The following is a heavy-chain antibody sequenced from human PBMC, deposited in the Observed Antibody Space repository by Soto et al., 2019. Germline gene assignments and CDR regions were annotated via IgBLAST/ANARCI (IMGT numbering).Heavy chain of an antibody. CDR2: IYYSGST. CDR3: ARSRGSGLTNQPSRIRYYYYGMDV. CDR1: GGSISSGDYY. D-gene: IGHD3-22*01. J-gene: IGHJ6*02. Sequence: SETLSLTCTVSGGSISSGDYYWSWIRQPPGKGLEWIGYIYYSGSTYYNPSLKSRVTISVDTSKNQFSLKLSSVTAADTAVYYCARSRGSGLTNQPSRIRYYYYGMDVWGQGTTVTGSS. V-gene: IGHV4-30-4*01.